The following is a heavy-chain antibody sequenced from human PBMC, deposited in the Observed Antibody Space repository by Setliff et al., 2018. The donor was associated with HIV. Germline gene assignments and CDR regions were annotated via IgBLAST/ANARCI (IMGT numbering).Heavy chain of an antibody. CDR1: GGSISSHY. Sequence: SETLSLTCTVSGGSISSHYWSWIRQAPGKGLEWIGIMYFRGNARNSPSLKSRVTISVDTSKNQFSLKLSSVTAADSAVYYCARGGASSKWFDPWGQGTLVTVSS. J-gene: IGHJ5*02. D-gene: IGHD2-15*01. CDR2: MYFRGNA. V-gene: IGHV4-59*11. CDR3: ARGGASSKWFDP.